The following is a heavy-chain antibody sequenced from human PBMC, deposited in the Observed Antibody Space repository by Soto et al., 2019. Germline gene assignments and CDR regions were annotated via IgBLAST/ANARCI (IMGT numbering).Heavy chain of an antibody. V-gene: IGHV4-34*01. CDR3: ARHVIAAAERWFDP. Sequence: SETLSLTCAVHGGSFSDYYWSWIRQPPGKGLEWIGEINYSGRTNYNPSLKSRVTISVDTSKNQFSLKLSSVTAADTAVYYCARHVIAAAERWFDPRGQGTLVTVSS. J-gene: IGHJ5*02. CDR1: GGSFSDYY. D-gene: IGHD6-13*01. CDR2: INYSGRT.